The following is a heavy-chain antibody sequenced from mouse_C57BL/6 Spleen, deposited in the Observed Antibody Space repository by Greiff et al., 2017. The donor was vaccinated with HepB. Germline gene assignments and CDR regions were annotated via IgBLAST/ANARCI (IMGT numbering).Heavy chain of an antibody. CDR2: IWSGGST. CDR1: GFSLTSYG. V-gene: IGHV2-2*01. Sequence: VQLQESGPGLVQPSQSLSITCTVSGFSLTSYGVHWVRQSPGKGLEWLGVIWSGGSTDYNAAFISRLSISKDNSKSQVFFKMNSLQADDTAIYYCARNWGYGNYGADAMDYWGQGTSVTVSS. D-gene: IGHD2-1*01. J-gene: IGHJ4*01. CDR3: ARNWGYGNYGADAMDY.